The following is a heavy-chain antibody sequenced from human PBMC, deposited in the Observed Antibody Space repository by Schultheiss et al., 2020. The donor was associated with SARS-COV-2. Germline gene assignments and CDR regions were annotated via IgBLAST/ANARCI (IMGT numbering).Heavy chain of an antibody. CDR1: GGSVSSGSYY. J-gene: IGHJ4*02. Sequence: GSLRLSCTVSGGSVSSGSYYWSWIRQPPGKGLEWIGYIYYSGSTNYNPSLKSRVTISVDTSKNQFSLKLSSVTAADTAVYYCASFPRGWDQYYFDYWGQGTLVTVSS. V-gene: IGHV4-61*01. D-gene: IGHD6-19*01. CDR2: IYYSGST. CDR3: ASFPRGWDQYYFDY.